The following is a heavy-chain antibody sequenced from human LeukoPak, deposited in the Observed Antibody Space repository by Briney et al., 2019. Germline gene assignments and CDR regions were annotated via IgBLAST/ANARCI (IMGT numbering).Heavy chain of an antibody. CDR1: GDSIISYY. CDR2: THHSGAT. Sequence: PSETLSLTCSVSGDSIISYYWNWIRQSPGKGLGWIGYTHHSGATTYNPSLESRVTISVDTSKNQFSLTLTSVTAADTAVYYCARWGHTVHATVYAFDIWGQGTMVTVSS. V-gene: IGHV4-59*08. D-gene: IGHD4-11*01. CDR3: ARWGHTVHATVYAFDI. J-gene: IGHJ3*02.